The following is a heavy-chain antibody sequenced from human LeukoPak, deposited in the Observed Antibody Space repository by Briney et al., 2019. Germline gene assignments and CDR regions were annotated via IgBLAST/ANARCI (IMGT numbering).Heavy chain of an antibody. V-gene: IGHV4-34*01. CDR1: GGSFSGYY. Sequence: SETLSLTCAVYGGSFSGYYWSWIRQPPGKGLEWIGEINHSGSTNYNPSLKSRVTISVDTSKNQFSLKLSSVTAADTAVYYCARYRSRSYGMYVWGQGTTVTVSS. J-gene: IGHJ6*02. CDR3: ARYRSRSYGMYV. D-gene: IGHD4-11*01. CDR2: INHSGST.